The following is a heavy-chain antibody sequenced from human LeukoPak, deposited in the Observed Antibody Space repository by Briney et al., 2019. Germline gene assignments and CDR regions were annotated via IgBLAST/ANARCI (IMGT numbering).Heavy chain of an antibody. V-gene: IGHV1-46*01. J-gene: IGHJ4*02. Sequence: GASVKVSCKASGGTFSSYAISWVRQAPGQGLEWMGIINPSGGSTSYAQKFQGRVTMTRDTSTSTVYMELSSLRSEDTAVYYCARGGVVPAAFFDYWGQGTLVTVSS. CDR2: INPSGGST. CDR3: ARGGVVPAAFFDY. D-gene: IGHD2-2*01. CDR1: GGTFSSYA.